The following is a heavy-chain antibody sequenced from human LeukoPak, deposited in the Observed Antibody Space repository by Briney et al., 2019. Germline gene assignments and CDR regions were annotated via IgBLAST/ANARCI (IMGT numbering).Heavy chain of an antibody. V-gene: IGHV3-49*04. CDR2: IRSKAHTGAP. CDR3: TRVDGSGSSDY. J-gene: IGHJ4*02. D-gene: IGHD6-19*01. CDR1: GFTFGDYP. Sequence: GGSLRLSCIASGFTFGDYPMSWVRQAPGKGLEWVGFIRSKAHTGAPELAASVRGRFIISRDDSKSVAYLQMNSLDTEYTAVYYCTRVDGSGSSDYWGQGTLVTVSS.